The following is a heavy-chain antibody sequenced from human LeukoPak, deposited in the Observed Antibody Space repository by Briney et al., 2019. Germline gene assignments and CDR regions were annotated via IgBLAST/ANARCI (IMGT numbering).Heavy chain of an antibody. CDR3: AGRRGTTMVTRFDY. D-gene: IGHD5-18*01. Sequence: PSETLSLTCTVSGGSISNYYWSWIRQPAGKGLEWIGRINTSGSTDYNPSLKSRVTITVDTSKNQFSLKLSSLTAADTAVYYCAGRRGTTMVTRFDYWGQGTLVTVSS. CDR1: GGSISNYY. CDR2: INTSGST. J-gene: IGHJ4*02. V-gene: IGHV4-4*07.